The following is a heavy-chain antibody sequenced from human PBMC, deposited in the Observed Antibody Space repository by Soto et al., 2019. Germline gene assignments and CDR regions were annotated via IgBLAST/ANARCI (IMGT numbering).Heavy chain of an antibody. CDR3: ARDFAYFDS. D-gene: IGHD3-3*01. CDR2: VYHTGRS. CDR1: GSSFKSGSYH. V-gene: IGHV4-61*01. Sequence: QVHLQESGPGLVKPSETLSLTCSVSGSSFKSGSYHWSWIRQPPGKGLEWIGYVYHTGRSSYNPSLKSRATISMDTSKNQFSLDLEFVTAADPVVYFCARDFAYFDSWGQGTRVIVSS. J-gene: IGHJ4*02.